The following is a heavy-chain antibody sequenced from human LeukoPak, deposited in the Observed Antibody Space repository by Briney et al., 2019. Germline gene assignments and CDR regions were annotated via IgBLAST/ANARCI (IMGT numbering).Heavy chain of an antibody. Sequence: SSETLSLTCTASGGSINSFYWSWIRQPPGKGLEWIGYIYSSGSTNYNPSLKSRVTISVDTSKNQFSLKLSSVTAADTAVYYCARGRWPQLINYWGQGTLVTVSS. D-gene: IGHD5-24*01. CDR2: IYSSGST. CDR3: ARGRWPQLINY. J-gene: IGHJ4*02. V-gene: IGHV4-59*01. CDR1: GGSINSFY.